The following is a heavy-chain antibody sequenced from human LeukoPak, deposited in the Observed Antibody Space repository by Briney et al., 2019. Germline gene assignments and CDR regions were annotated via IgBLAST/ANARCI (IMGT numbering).Heavy chain of an antibody. V-gene: IGHV3-15*01. D-gene: IGHD1-26*01. CDR3: ARVLVGGTNWFDP. CDR1: GFTFSKAW. Sequence: GGSLRLSCAASGFTFSKAWMSWVRQAPGKGLEWVGLIKTAGGTPDYAAPVKGRFTISRDDSENTLYLQMNSLKTEDTAVYYCARVLVGGTNWFDPWGQGTLVTVSS. CDR2: IKTAGGTP. J-gene: IGHJ5*02.